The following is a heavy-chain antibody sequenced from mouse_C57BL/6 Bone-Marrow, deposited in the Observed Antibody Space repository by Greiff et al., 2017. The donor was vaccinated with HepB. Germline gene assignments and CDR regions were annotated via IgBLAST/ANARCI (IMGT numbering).Heavy chain of an antibody. CDR2: ISSGGSYT. Sequence: DVQLVESGGDLVKPGGSLKLSCAASGFTFSSYGMSWVRQTPDKRLEWVATISSGGSYTYYPDSVKGRFTISRDNAKNTLYLQMSSLKSEDTAMYYCARGITTVGYAMDYWGQGTSVTVSS. CDR1: GFTFSSYG. V-gene: IGHV5-6*01. CDR3: ARGITTVGYAMDY. D-gene: IGHD1-1*01. J-gene: IGHJ4*01.